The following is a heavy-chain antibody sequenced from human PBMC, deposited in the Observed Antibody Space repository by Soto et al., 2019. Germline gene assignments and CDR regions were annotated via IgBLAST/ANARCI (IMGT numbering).Heavy chain of an antibody. V-gene: IGHV1-69*01. CDR2: IMPIFGTA. J-gene: IGHJ6*02. Sequence: QVQLVQSGAEVKKPGSSVKFSCKASGGTFSSYAICWVRPAPGQRLEWMGGIMPIFGTANYAQKFQGRVTITADESTSTAYMELRSLRSEDTAVYYCARDSGGPTVAFGMDVWGQGTTVTVSS. CDR3: ARDSGGPTVAFGMDV. CDR1: GGTFSSYA. D-gene: IGHD4-17*01.